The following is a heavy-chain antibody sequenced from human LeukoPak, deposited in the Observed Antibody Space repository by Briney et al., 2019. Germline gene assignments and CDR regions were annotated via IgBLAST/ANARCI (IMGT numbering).Heavy chain of an antibody. CDR2: ISSSSSYI. D-gene: IGHD4-11*01. CDR1: GFTFSSYS. J-gene: IGHJ6*02. Sequence: GGSLKLSCAASGFTFSSYSMNWVRQAPGKGLEWVSSISSSSSYIYYADSVKGRFTISRDNAKNSLYLQMNSLRAEDTAVYYCARADDYSNYVSYYYYYYGMDVWGQGTTVTVSS. V-gene: IGHV3-21*01. CDR3: ARADDYSNYVSYYYYYYGMDV.